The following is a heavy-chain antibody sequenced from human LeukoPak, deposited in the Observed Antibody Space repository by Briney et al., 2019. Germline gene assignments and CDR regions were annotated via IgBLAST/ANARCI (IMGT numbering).Heavy chain of an antibody. J-gene: IGHJ3*02. Sequence: GGSLRLSCAASGFTFSSYAMSWVRQAPGKGLEWVSTISGGGGSTYYADSVKGRFTISRDNSKNTLYLQMNSLRAEDTAVYYCAKHLGLRYDAFDIWGQGTMVTVSS. CDR3: AKHLGLRYDAFDI. CDR2: ISGGGGST. V-gene: IGHV3-23*01. CDR1: GFTFSSYA. D-gene: IGHD5-12*01.